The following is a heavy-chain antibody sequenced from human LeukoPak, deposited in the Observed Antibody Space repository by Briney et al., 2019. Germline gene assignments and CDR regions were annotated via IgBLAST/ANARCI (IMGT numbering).Heavy chain of an antibody. V-gene: IGHV3-30*02. J-gene: IGHJ4*02. CDR3: AKDLIVYYSSTWSFDY. Sequence: GGSLRLSCAASGFTFNSYAMHWVRQAPGKGLEWVAFIRFDGSNKYYADSVKGRFTISRDNSKNSLYLQMNSLRAEDTALYYCAKDLIVYYSSTWSFDYGGQGTLVTVSS. D-gene: IGHD6-13*01. CDR2: IRFDGSNK. CDR1: GFTFNSYA.